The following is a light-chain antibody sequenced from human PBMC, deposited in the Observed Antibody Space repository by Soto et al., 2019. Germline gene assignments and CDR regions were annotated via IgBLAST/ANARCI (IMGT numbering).Light chain of an antibody. J-gene: IGLJ1*01. CDR1: FSDVGGYDY. Sequence: SALTQPASVSGSPAQSIAISCTGTFSDVGGYDYVSWYQQHPDKAPKLMIYEVTKRPSGVSNRFSGSKSGNTASLTISGLQPEDEADYYCSSHTSGSTRVFGSGTKVTVL. CDR3: SSHTSGSTRV. V-gene: IGLV2-14*01. CDR2: EVT.